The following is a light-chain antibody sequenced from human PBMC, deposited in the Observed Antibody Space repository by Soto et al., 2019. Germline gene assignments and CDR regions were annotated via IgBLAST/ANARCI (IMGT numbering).Light chain of an antibody. CDR1: NSNIGSNT. Sequence: QSVLTQPPSASGTPGQRVTIACSGRNSNIGSNTVNWYQQFPGTAPRFLIYGNDLRPSGVPDRFSASKSGTSASLAISGLQSEDEADYYCAVWDDSLRGRVFGGGTKLTVL. V-gene: IGLV1-44*01. J-gene: IGLJ2*01. CDR3: AVWDDSLRGRV. CDR2: GND.